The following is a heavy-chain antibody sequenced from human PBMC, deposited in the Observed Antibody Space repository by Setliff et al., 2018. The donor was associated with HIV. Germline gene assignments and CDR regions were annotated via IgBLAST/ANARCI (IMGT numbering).Heavy chain of an antibody. J-gene: IGHJ5*02. Sequence: DPVPTCTVSGDSISSGSYYWSWIRQPAGKGLEWIGRIYTSGTTNYNPSLKSRVTISVDTSKDQFSLKLSSVTAADTAVYYCARSSSSWSGWFDPWGQGTLVTVSS. D-gene: IGHD6-13*01. CDR2: IYTSGTT. V-gene: IGHV4-61*02. CDR3: ARSSSSWSGWFDP. CDR1: GDSISSGSYY.